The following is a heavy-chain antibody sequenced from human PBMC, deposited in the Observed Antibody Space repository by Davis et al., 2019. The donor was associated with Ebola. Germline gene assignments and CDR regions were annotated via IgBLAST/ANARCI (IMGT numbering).Heavy chain of an antibody. V-gene: IGHV5-51*01. CDR1: GYSFTSYW. CDR2: IYPGDSDT. D-gene: IGHD2-21*02. Sequence: GESLKISCKGSGYSFTSYWIGWVRQMPGKGLEWMGIIYPGDSDTRYSPSFQGQVTISADKSISTAHLQWSSLKASDTAMYYCARRGIVVVTAKDAFDIWGQGTMVTVSS. CDR3: ARRGIVVVTAKDAFDI. J-gene: IGHJ3*02.